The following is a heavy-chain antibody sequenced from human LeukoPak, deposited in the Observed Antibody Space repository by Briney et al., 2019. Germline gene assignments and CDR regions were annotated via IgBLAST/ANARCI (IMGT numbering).Heavy chain of an antibody. CDR1: GGSFSGYY. J-gene: IGHJ4*02. CDR3: ARGKTRYGDYVLWYY. D-gene: IGHD4-17*01. V-gene: IGHV4-34*01. Sequence: KPSETLSLTCAVYGGSFSGYYWSWIRQPPGKGLEWIGEINHSGSTNYNPSLKSRVTISVDPSKNRFSLKLTSVTAADTAVYYCARGKTRYGDYVLWYYWGQGTLVTVSS. CDR2: INHSGST.